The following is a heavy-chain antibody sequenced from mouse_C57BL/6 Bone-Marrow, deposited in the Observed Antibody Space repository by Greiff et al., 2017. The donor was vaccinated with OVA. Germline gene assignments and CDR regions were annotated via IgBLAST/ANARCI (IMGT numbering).Heavy chain of an antibody. Sequence: EVQLQESGPGLVKPSQSLSLTCSVTGYSITSGYYWNWIRQFPGNKLEWMGYISYDGSNNYNPSLKNRISITRDTSKNQFFLKLNSVTTEDTATYYCARETTVAHWYFDVWGTGTTVTVSS. J-gene: IGHJ1*03. CDR1: GYSITSGYY. CDR3: ARETTVAHWYFDV. CDR2: ISYDGSN. V-gene: IGHV3-6*01. D-gene: IGHD1-1*01.